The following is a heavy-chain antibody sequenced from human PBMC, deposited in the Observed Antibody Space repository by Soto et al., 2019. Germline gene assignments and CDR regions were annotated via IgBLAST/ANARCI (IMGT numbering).Heavy chain of an antibody. CDR1: GESFNGYY. CDR3: ARGERGSSWYRGEEKYYYYGMDV. J-gene: IGHJ6*02. D-gene: IGHD6-13*01. Sequence: PSETLSLTCTAYGESFNGYYWSWIRQPPGKGLEWIGEIHHSGSTNYNPSLKSRVTFSIDTSKRQFSLKVRSVTAADTAVYYCARGERGSSWYRGEEKYYYYGMDVWGQGTPVTVSS. V-gene: IGHV4-34*01. CDR2: IHHSGST.